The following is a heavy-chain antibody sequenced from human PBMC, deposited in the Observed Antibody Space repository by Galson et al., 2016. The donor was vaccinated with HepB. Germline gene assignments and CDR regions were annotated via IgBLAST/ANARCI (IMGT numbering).Heavy chain of an antibody. J-gene: IGHJ4*02. D-gene: IGHD3-9*01. V-gene: IGHV3-66*01. CDR3: TRYYDILTGYYASDY. Sequence: SLRLSCAASGFTFSSYAMTWVRQAPGKGLEWVSVIYSGGGTYYADSVKGRFTISRDNSKNTLYLQMNSLRAEDTAVYYCTRYYDILTGYYASDYWGQGTLVTVSS. CDR1: GFTFSSYA. CDR2: IYSGGGT.